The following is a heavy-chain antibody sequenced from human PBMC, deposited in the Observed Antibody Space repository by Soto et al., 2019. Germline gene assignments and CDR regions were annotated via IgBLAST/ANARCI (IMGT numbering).Heavy chain of an antibody. J-gene: IGHJ6*02. Sequence: EVQLVESGGTLVQPGGSLKLSCADSGFDASVNFMTWVRRAPGKGLEWVSAINNAGTTFYADSVKGRFTISRDDSKNTLFLQMNSLRVEDTAMYYCVRENYYYGMDVWGQGTVVTVSS. CDR2: INNAGTT. V-gene: IGHV3-66*01. CDR3: VRENYYYGMDV. CDR1: GFDASVNF.